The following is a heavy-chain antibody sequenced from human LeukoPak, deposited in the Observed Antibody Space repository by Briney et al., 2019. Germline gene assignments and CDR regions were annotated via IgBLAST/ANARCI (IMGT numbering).Heavy chain of an antibody. J-gene: IGHJ4*02. CDR1: GFSFSGYG. D-gene: IGHD1-14*01. CDR3: AKDYNNGFDY. CDR2: IRYDGSTK. V-gene: IGHV3-30*02. Sequence: GGSLRLSCAASGFSFSGYGMHWVRQAPGKGLEWVTFIRYDGSTKSYADSVKGRFAIARDNSKNTLYLQMNSLRAEDTAIYFCAKDYNNGFDYWGQGALVTVSS.